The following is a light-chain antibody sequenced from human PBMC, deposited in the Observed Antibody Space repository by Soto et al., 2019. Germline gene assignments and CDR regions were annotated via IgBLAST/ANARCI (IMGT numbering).Light chain of an antibody. V-gene: IGLV2-14*01. CDR3: SAYTSRSTLV. CDR2: EVR. Sequence: ALTQPASVSGSPGQSITISCSGTSRDIGAYNLVSWYQQPPGKAPKLLIYEVRNRPSGISYRFSGSKSGTTASLTISSLLPEDEADYYCSAYTSRSTLVFGGGTKLTVL. CDR1: SRDIGAYNL. J-gene: IGLJ2*01.